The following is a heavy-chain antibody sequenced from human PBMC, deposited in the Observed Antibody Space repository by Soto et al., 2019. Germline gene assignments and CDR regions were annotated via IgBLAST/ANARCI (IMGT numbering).Heavy chain of an antibody. J-gene: IGHJ6*02. D-gene: IGHD6-19*01. V-gene: IGHV1-2*04. Sequence: ASVKVSCKASGYTFTGYYMHWVRQAPGQGLEWMGWINPNSGGTNYAQKFQGWVTMTRDTSISTAYMEPSRLRSDDTAVYYCARDRSPYSSGWPNYYYYGMDVWGQGTTVTVSS. CDR1: GYTFTGYY. CDR2: INPNSGGT. CDR3: ARDRSPYSSGWPNYYYYGMDV.